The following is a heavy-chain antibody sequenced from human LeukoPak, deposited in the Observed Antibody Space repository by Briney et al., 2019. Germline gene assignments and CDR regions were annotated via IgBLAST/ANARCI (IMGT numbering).Heavy chain of an antibody. V-gene: IGHV3-23*01. CDR1: GFTFSSYA. D-gene: IGHD3-10*01. Sequence: SGGSLRPSCAASGFTFSSYAMSWVRQAPGKGLEWVSAISGSGGSTYYADSVKGRFTISRDNSKNTLYLQMNSLRAEDTAVYYCAKEPPITMVRGVKSSDYWGQGTLVTVSS. J-gene: IGHJ4*02. CDR2: ISGSGGST. CDR3: AKEPPITMVRGVKSSDY.